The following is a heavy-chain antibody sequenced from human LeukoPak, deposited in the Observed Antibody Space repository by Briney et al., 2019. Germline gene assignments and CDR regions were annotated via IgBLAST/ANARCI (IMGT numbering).Heavy chain of an antibody. J-gene: IGHJ6*03. CDR2: IYHSGST. CDR3: ARHRRGSSWEYYYYYYMDV. Sequence: PSETLSLTCTVSGYSISSGYYWGWIRQPPGKGLEWIGSIYHSGSTYYNPSLKSRVTISVDTSKNQFSLKLSSVTAADTAVYYCARHRRGSSWEYYYYYYMDVWGKGTTVTISS. CDR1: GYSISSGYY. D-gene: IGHD6-13*01. V-gene: IGHV4-38-2*02.